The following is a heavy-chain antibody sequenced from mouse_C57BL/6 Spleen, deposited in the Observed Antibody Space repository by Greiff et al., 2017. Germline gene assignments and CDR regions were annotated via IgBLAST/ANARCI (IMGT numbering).Heavy chain of an antibody. D-gene: IGHD2-1*01. CDR3: ARRGGYGNYGGAMDY. V-gene: IGHV14-2*01. Sequence: VQLQQSGAELVKPGASVKLSCTASGFNINDYYMHWVKQRTEQGLEWIGRIDPEDGETKYAPKFQGKATITADTSSNTAYLQLSSLTSEDTAVYYCARRGGYGNYGGAMDYWGQGTSVTVSS. J-gene: IGHJ4*01. CDR2: IDPEDGET. CDR1: GFNINDYY.